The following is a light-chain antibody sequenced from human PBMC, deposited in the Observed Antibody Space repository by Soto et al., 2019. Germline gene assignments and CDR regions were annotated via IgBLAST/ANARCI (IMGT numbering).Light chain of an antibody. CDR2: DNN. Sequence: QSVLTQPPSVSAAPGQKVTISCSGSSSNIGNKYVSWYQQLPGTAPKLLIYDNNKRPSGIPDRVSGSKSGTSATLGITGLQTGDEADYYCGAWDSSLSAYVFXTGTKVTVL. CDR3: GAWDSSLSAYV. J-gene: IGLJ1*01. V-gene: IGLV1-51*01. CDR1: SSNIGNKY.